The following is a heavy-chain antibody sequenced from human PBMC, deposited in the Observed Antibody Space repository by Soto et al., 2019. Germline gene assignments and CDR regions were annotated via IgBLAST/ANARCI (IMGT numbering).Heavy chain of an antibody. CDR3: ARGGTTSLDY. V-gene: IGHV1-2*02. CDR2: INPNSGGP. D-gene: IGHD1-1*01. CDR1: GYTFTDYY. Sequence: ASVKVSCKTSGYTFTDYYMHCVRHSPGQWLEWMGWINPNSGGPISAQKFQGRVTMTRDTSISTAYLELSRLRSDDTAVYYCARGGTTSLDYWGQGTQVTVSS. J-gene: IGHJ4*02.